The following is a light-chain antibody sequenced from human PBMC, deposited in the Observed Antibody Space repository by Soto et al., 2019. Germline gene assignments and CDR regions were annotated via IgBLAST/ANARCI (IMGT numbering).Light chain of an antibody. J-gene: IGKJ1*01. CDR1: QGIRND. Sequence: DIQMTQSPSSLSASVGDRVTITCRASQGIRNDLGWYQQKPGKAPKLLIYKASTLKSGVPSSFSGSGSGTEFTLTISSLQPDEFATYYCQHYNSYSEAFGQGTKVELK. CDR3: QHYNSYSEA. V-gene: IGKV1-5*03. CDR2: KAS.